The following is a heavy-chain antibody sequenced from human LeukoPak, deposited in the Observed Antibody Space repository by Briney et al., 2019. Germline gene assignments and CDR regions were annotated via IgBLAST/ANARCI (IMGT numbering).Heavy chain of an antibody. CDR1: GYPIGLDYY. J-gene: IGHJ5*02. CDR3: ARAPSSYESGNGYPNLRWLDP. Sequence: ASETLSLTCKVSGYPIGLDYYWVWIRQAPGRGLQWIGGFHRGRIQYNSALKSRVTISIDSSKNQFSLRMWPVTAADTAFYFCARAPSSYESGNGYPNLRWLDPWGQGALVTVSS. CDR2: FHRGRI. V-gene: IGHV4-38-2*02. D-gene: IGHD5-24*01.